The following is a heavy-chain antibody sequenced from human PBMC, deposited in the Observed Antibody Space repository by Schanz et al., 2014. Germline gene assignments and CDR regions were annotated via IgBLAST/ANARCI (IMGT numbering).Heavy chain of an antibody. CDR1: GYTFTSNA. V-gene: IGHV7-4-1*02. CDR2: INTNTGNP. Sequence: QVHLVQSGSELKKPGASVKVSCKASGYTFTSNALNWVRQAPGQGLEWMGWINTNTGNPTYAQGFTGRFVFSLDTSVSTAYLQISSLKAEDTAVYYCARGGVVVVTAALNWFDPWGQGTLVTVSS. CDR3: ARGGVVVVTAALNWFDP. D-gene: IGHD2-15*01. J-gene: IGHJ5*02.